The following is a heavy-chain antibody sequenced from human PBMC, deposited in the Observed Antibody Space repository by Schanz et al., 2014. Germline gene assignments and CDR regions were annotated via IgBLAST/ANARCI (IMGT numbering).Heavy chain of an antibody. CDR1: GFPFSSHG. D-gene: IGHD5-12*01. CDR2: VGDTGTTK. V-gene: IGHV3-33*08. J-gene: IGHJ3*01. CDR3: ARDGGRDGYNLAFDV. Sequence: QVQLVQSGGGVVQPGGSLRLSCAASGFPFSSHGMHWVRQAPAKGLEWVAVVGDTGTTKFYADSVKGRFIISRDSSKNTLFLQMNSLRAEDTAVYFCARDGGRDGYNLAFDVWGQGTLVTVSS.